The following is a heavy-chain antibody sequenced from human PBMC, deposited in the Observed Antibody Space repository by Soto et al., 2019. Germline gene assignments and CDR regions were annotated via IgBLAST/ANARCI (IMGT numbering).Heavy chain of an antibody. CDR3: AKDWGYGFYYYYGMDV. V-gene: IGHV3-30*18. CDR1: GFTFSSYG. CDR2: ISYDGSNK. D-gene: IGHD5-18*01. Sequence: QVQLVESGGGVVQPGRSLRLSCAASGFTFSSYGMHWVRQAPGKGLEWVAVISYDGSNKYYADSVKGRFTISRDNSKNTLYLQMNRLRAEDTAVYYCAKDWGYGFYYYYGMDVWGQGTTVTVSS. J-gene: IGHJ6*02.